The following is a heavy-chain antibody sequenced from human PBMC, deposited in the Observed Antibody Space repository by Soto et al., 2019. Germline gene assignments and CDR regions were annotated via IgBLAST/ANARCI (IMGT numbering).Heavy chain of an antibody. V-gene: IGHV3-74*01. CDR1: GFTFSSYW. CDR2: INSDGSST. J-gene: IGHJ6*03. Sequence: GGSLRLSCAASGFTFSSYWMHWVRQAPGKGLVWVSRINSDGSSTSYADSVKGRFTISRDNAKNTLYLQMNSLRAEDTAVYYCARDGNWMDDIRDYYYYYMDVWGKGTTVTVSS. CDR3: ARDGNWMDDIRDYYYYYMDV. D-gene: IGHD1-1*01.